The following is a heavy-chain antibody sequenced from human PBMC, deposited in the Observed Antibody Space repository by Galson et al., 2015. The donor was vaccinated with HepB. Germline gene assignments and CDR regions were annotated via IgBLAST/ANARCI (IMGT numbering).Heavy chain of an antibody. V-gene: IGHV6-1*01. CDR3: ASPSGADGELLDFDY. Sequence: CAISGDSVSSHSAARNWIRQSPSRGLEWLGRTYYRSKWYNDYAVSVKSRITINPDTSKNQFSLQLNSVTPEDTAVYYCASPSGADGELLDFDYWGQGTLVTVSS. J-gene: IGHJ4*02. D-gene: IGHD3-10*01. CDR2: TYYRSKWYN. CDR1: GDSVSSHSAA.